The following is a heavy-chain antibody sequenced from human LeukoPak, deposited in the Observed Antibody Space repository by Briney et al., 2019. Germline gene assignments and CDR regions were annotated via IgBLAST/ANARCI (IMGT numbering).Heavy chain of an antibody. Sequence: ASVKVSCKASGYTFTGYYMHWVRQAPGQGLEWMGWINPNSGGTNYAQKFQGRVTMTRDTSISTAYMELSRLRSDDTAVYYCARDLGDGYNRIYVDYWGQGTLVTVSS. D-gene: IGHD5-24*01. CDR3: ARDLGDGYNRIYVDY. V-gene: IGHV1-2*02. CDR1: GYTFTGYY. J-gene: IGHJ4*02. CDR2: INPNSGGT.